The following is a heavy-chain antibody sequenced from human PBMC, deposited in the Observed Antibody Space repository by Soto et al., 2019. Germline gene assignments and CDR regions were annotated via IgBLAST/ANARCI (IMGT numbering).Heavy chain of an antibody. D-gene: IGHD2-8*01. CDR2: ISGSGGST. J-gene: IGHJ3*02. Sequence: GGSLRLSCAASGFTFSSYAMSWVRQAPGKGLEWVSAISGSGGSTYYADSVKGRFTISRDNSKNTMYLQMNSLRAVDTAVYYCAKDLLTERMVYASDAFDIWGQGTMVTVSS. CDR3: AKDLLTERMVYASDAFDI. CDR1: GFTFSSYA. V-gene: IGHV3-23*01.